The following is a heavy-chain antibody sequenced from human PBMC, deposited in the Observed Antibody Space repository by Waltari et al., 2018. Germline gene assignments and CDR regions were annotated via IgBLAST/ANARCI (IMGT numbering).Heavy chain of an antibody. J-gene: IGHJ5*02. CDR3: ARHWKRNGYRFDP. D-gene: IGHD5-12*01. CDR1: GGSISRSRYY. V-gene: IGHV4-39*01. Sequence: QLQLQESGPGLVKPSGTLSLTCSVSGGSISRSRYYWGWIRHSPGKGLEWIGSIYYSGRIYYNPTLQSRVTISGDTSKNQFSLNLSSVTAADTAVYYCARHWKRNGYRFDPWGQGTRVTVSS. CDR2: IYYSGRI.